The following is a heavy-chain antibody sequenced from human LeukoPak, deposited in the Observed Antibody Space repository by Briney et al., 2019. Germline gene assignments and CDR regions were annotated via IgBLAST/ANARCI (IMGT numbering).Heavy chain of an antibody. CDR1: GGSISSYY. CDR2: IYTSGST. CDR3: ARDISPLGTKHQTKNWFDP. Sequence: SETLSLTCTVSGGSISSYYWSWIRQPAGRGLEWLGRIYTSGSTNYNPSLKSRVTMSVDTSKNQFSLKLSSVTAADTAVYYCARDISPLGTKHQTKNWFDPWGQGTLVTVSS. D-gene: IGHD1-14*01. V-gene: IGHV4-4*07. J-gene: IGHJ5*02.